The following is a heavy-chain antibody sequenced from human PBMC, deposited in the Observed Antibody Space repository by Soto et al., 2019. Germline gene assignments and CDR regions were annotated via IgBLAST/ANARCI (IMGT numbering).Heavy chain of an antibody. CDR3: ARQWTAGPPLDY. J-gene: IGHJ4*02. CDR2: IYYSGST. V-gene: IGHV4-39*01. D-gene: IGHD5-12*01. Sequence: PSETLSLTCTVSGGSISSSSYYWGWIRQPPGKGLEWIGSIYYSGSTYYNPSLKSRVTISVDTSKNQFSLKLSSVTAADTAVYYCARQWTAGPPLDYWGQGTPVTVSS. CDR1: GGSISSSSYY.